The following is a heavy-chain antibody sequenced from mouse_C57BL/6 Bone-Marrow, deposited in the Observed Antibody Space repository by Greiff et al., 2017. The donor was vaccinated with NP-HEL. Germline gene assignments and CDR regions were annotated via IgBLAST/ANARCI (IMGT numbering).Heavy chain of an antibody. D-gene: IGHD1-1*01. CDR3: TRHYGSSPWYFDV. Sequence: VQLQQSGTVLARPGASVKMSCKTSGYTFTSYWMHWVKQRPGQGLEWIGAIYPGNSDTSYNQKFKGKAKLTAVTSASTAYMELSSLTNEDSAVYYCTRHYGSSPWYFDVWGTGTTVTVSS. CDR1: GYTFTSYW. V-gene: IGHV1-5*01. CDR2: IYPGNSDT. J-gene: IGHJ1*03.